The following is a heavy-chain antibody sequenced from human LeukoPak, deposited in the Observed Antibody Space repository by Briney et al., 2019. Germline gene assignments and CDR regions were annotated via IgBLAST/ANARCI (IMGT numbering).Heavy chain of an antibody. CDR1: GFTLSTFT. D-gene: IGHD3-10*01. CDR3: ARDGDYASGSYKYWYFDL. J-gene: IGHJ2*01. CDR2: ISRGSYI. V-gene: IGHV3-21*01. Sequence: GGSLRLSCSASGFTLSTFTINWVRQAPGKGLEWVSSISRGSYIYYADSVKGRFTISRDNTKNLVYLQMSSLRAEDTAFYSCARDGDYASGSYKYWYFDLWGRGTLVTVSS.